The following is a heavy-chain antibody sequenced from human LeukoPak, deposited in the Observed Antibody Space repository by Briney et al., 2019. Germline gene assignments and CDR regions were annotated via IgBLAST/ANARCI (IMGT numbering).Heavy chain of an antibody. CDR2: ISGSGNNI. CDR1: GFTFSDFY. V-gene: IGHV3-11*01. Sequence: GGPLRLSCEASGFTFSDFYMSWIRQAPGKGLEWLSYISGSGNNIYYADSVRGRFTISRDNSQNSLYLQMNSLRTEDTAVYYCAKRRDYFDLWGQGALVTVSS. J-gene: IGHJ4*02. CDR3: AKRRDYFDL.